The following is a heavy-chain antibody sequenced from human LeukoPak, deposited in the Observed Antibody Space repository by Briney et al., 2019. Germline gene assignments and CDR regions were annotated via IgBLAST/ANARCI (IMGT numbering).Heavy chain of an antibody. V-gene: IGHV4-34*01. J-gene: IGHJ4*02. CDR2: INHSGST. D-gene: IGHD3-9*01. CDR1: GGSFSGYY. CDR3: ARGPDVLRYFDWLIPFDY. Sequence: SETLSLTCAVYGGSFSGYYWSWIRQPPGKGLEWIGEINHSGSTNYNPSLKSRVTISVDTSKNQFSLKLSSVTAADTAVYYCARGPDVLRYFDWLIPFDYRGQRTLVTVSS.